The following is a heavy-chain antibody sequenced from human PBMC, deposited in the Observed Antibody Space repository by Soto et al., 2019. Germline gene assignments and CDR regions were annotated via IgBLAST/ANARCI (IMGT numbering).Heavy chain of an antibody. Sequence: ASVKVSCKASGYTFTSYDINWVRQATGQGLERMGWMNPNSGNTGYAQKFQGRVTMTRNTSISTAYMELSSLRSEDTAVYYCARVWRGYCSSTSCYKYYYYYMDVWGKGTTVTVSS. CDR2: MNPNSGNT. J-gene: IGHJ6*03. CDR1: GYTFTSYD. CDR3: ARVWRGYCSSTSCYKYYYYYMDV. V-gene: IGHV1-8*01. D-gene: IGHD2-2*01.